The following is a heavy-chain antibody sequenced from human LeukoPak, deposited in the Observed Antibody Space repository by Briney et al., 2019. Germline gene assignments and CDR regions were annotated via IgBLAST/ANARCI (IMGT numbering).Heavy chain of an antibody. CDR2: IIPIFGTA. V-gene: IGHV1-69*01. D-gene: IGHD2-2*01. Sequence: ASVKVSCKASGGTFSSYAISWVRQAPGQGLEWMGGIIPIFGTANYAQKFQGRVTITADESTSTAYMELSSLRSEDTAVYYCARAEYQLPTSYYYYGMDVWGKGTTVTVSS. CDR1: GGTFSSYA. CDR3: ARAEYQLPTSYYYYGMDV. J-gene: IGHJ6*04.